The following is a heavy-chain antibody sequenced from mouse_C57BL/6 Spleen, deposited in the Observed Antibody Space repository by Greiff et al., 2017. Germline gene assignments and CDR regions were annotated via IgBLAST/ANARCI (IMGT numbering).Heavy chain of an antibody. CDR3: ARMREREYYFDY. CDR1: GFSLTSYG. V-gene: IGHV2-2*01. J-gene: IGHJ2*01. Sequence: QVQLKESGPGLVQPSQSLSITCTVSGFSLTSYGVHWVRQSPGKGLEWLGVIWSGGSTDYNAAFISRLSISKDNSKSQVFFKMNSLQADDTAIYYCARMREREYYFDYWGQGTTLTVSS. CDR2: IWSGGST.